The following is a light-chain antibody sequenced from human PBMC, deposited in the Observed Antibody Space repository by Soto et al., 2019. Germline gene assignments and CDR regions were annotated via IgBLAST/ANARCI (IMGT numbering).Light chain of an antibody. CDR2: EVT. CDR3: SSYVRSSSSWV. J-gene: IGLJ3*02. CDR1: SSDVGNYNY. V-gene: IGLV2-14*01. Sequence: QSALTQPASVSGSPGQSSTISCTGTSSDVGNYNYVSWYQLHPGKAPKLMIYEVTNRRSGVSDRFSGSKSGNTASLTVSGLQAEDEGDYYCSSYVRSSSSWVFGGGTKLTVL.